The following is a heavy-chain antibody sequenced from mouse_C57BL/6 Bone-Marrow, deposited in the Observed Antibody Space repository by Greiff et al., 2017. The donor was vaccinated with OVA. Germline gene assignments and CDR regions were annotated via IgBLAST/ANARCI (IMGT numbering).Heavy chain of an antibody. CDR3: ARHGSSYGFAY. CDR2: ISSGGSYT. Sequence: EVQRVESGGDLVKPGGSLKLSCAASGFTFSSYGMSWVRQTPDKRLEWVATISSGGSYTYYPDSVKGRFTISRDNAKNTLYLQMSSLKSEDTAVCYCARHGSSYGFAYWGQGTLVTVSA. D-gene: IGHD1-1*01. J-gene: IGHJ3*01. CDR1: GFTFSSYG. V-gene: IGHV5-6*01.